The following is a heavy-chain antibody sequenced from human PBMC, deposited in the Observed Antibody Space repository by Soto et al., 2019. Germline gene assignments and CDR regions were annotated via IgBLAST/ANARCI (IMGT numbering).Heavy chain of an antibody. CDR1: GGSISGYY. V-gene: IGHV4-59*12. Sequence: TSETLSLTCTVSGGSISGYYWSWIRQPPGKGLEWIGYIYYSGSTNYNPSLKSRVTISVDTSKNQFSLKLSSVTAADTAVYYCARARGGIVAAAFDYWGQGTLVTVSS. D-gene: IGHD6-13*01. J-gene: IGHJ4*02. CDR2: IYYSGST. CDR3: ARARGGIVAAAFDY.